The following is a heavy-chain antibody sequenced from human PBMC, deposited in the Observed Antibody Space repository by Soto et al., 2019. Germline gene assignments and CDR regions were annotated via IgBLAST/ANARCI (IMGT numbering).Heavy chain of an antibody. V-gene: IGHV1-58*02. D-gene: IGHD2-15*01. CDR1: GSTFTSSA. J-gene: IGHJ4*01. Sequence: SVKVSCKASGSTFTSSAMQWVRQARGQRLEWIGWIVVGSGNTNYAQKFQERVTITRDMSTSTAYMELSSLRSEDTAVYYCGRGRGFCSGGPCPKYYFDYWGQ. CDR2: IVVGSGNT. CDR3: GRGRGFCSGGPCPKYYFDY.